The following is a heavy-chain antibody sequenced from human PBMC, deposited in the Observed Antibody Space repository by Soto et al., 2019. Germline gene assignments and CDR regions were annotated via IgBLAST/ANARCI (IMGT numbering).Heavy chain of an antibody. CDR3: ARLDREWLVEIGWFDP. Sequence: EVQLVQSGAEVKKPGESLRISCKGSGYSFTSYWISWVRQMPGKGLEWMGRIDPSDSYTNYSPSFQGHVTISADKSISTAYLQWSSLKASDTAMYYCARLDREWLVEIGWFDPWGQGTLVTVSS. J-gene: IGHJ5*02. CDR2: IDPSDSYT. CDR1: GYSFTSYW. V-gene: IGHV5-10-1*03. D-gene: IGHD6-19*01.